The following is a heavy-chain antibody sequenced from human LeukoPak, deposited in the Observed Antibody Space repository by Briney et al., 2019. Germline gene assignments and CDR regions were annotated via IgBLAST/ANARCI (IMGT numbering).Heavy chain of an antibody. D-gene: IGHD5-24*01. CDR3: ARRAGDGENYFDY. Sequence: PSETLSLTCTVSGGSISSSSYYWGWIRQPPGKGLEWIGSIYYSGSTYYNPSLKSRVTISVDTSKNQFSLKLSSVTAADTAVYYCARRAGDGENYFDYWGQGTLVTVSS. CDR2: IYYSGST. V-gene: IGHV4-39*01. J-gene: IGHJ4*02. CDR1: GGSISSSSYY.